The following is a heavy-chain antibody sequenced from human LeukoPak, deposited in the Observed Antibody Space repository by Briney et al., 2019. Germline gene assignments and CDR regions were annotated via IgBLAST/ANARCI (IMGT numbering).Heavy chain of an antibody. V-gene: IGHV4-39*01. J-gene: IGHJ5*02. CDR3: ARHHCSGGACYSMAWFDP. CDR1: GGSIRSRSYY. CDR2: FYYSGTT. D-gene: IGHD2-15*01. Sequence: SETLSPTCTVSGGSIRSRSYYWGWIRQPPGKGLEWIGSFYYSGTTYYNPSLKSRVIITVDTSKNQFSLKLSSVTAADTAVYYCARHHCSGGACYSMAWFDPWGQGTLVTVSS.